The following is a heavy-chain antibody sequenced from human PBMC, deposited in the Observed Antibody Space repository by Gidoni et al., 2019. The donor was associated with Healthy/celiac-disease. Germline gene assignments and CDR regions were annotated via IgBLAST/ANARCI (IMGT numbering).Heavy chain of an antibody. CDR1: GGSVRGYY. Sequence: QVQLQQWGAGLLTTSETLSLTCPVYGGSVRGYYWSWIRQPPWKGLAWIGEINHRGSTNYNPSLKSRVSISGDTSKNQFSRKLSSVTAADTAVYYCATSYSSGWFPGYYYYGRDVWGQGTTVTVSS. D-gene: IGHD6-19*01. V-gene: IGHV4-34*01. J-gene: IGHJ6*02. CDR3: ATSYSSGWFPGYYYYGRDV. CDR2: INHRGST.